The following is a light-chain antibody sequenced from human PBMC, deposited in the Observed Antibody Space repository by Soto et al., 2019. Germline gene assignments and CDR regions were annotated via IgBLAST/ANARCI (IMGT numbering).Light chain of an antibody. V-gene: IGLV2-23*01. CDR1: SSDVGTYNL. CDR2: EGG. Sequence: QSALAQPASLSGSPGQSIALSCTGTSSDVGTYNLVSWYQQHPGKAPKLLISEGGKRPSGVSDRFSGSKSGNTASLTISGLQAEDEADYYCCSFAAGNTYVFGTGTKVTVL. CDR3: CSFAAGNTYV. J-gene: IGLJ1*01.